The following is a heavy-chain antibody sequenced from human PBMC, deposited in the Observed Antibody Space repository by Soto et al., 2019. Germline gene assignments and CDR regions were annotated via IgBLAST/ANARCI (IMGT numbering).Heavy chain of an antibody. D-gene: IGHD1-1*01. V-gene: IGHV3-30-3*01. CDR3: ASNAGTGVGACDI. CDR2: ISYDGSNK. CDR1: GFTFSSYA. J-gene: IGHJ3*02. Sequence: QVQLVESGGGVVQPGRSLRLSCAASGFTFSSYAMHWVRQAPGKGLEWVAVISYDGSNKYYADSVKGRFTISRDNSKNRLYLQMNSGGGEDTAGYYCASNAGTGVGACDIWGQGTMVTVSS.